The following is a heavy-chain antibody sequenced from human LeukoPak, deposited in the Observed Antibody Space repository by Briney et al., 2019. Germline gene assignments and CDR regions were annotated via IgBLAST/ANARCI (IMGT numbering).Heavy chain of an antibody. D-gene: IGHD3-10*01. CDR3: AKASNVLLWFGELYY. CDR2: IKLDGSEK. Sequence: GGSLRLSCAASGFTFSSYWMSWVRQAPGKGLEWVANIKLDGSEKYYVDSVKGRFTISRDNAKKSLYLQMNSLRDEDTAVYYCAKASNVLLWFGELYYWGQGTLVTVSS. V-gene: IGHV3-7*01. CDR1: GFTFSSYW. J-gene: IGHJ4*02.